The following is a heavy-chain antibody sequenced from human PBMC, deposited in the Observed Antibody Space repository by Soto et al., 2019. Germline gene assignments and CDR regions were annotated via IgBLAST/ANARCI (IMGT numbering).Heavy chain of an antibody. J-gene: IGHJ3*02. CDR1: GFTVSCKKY. Sequence: GGSLRLSCAAFGFTVSCKKYVAWVRQAPGKGLEWVSALYDLDGTYYADSVKGRFTTSSDSSRTTVYLQMNDLRPDDTAVYSCATWHLREHAYDIWGQGTTVTVSS. CDR2: LYDLDGT. V-gene: IGHV3-53*01. CDR3: ATWHLREHAYDI. D-gene: IGHD3-10*01.